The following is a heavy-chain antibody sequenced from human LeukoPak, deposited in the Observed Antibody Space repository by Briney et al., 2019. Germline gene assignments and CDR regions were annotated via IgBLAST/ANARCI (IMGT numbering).Heavy chain of an antibody. J-gene: IGHJ4*02. CDR1: VGSISGEY. D-gene: IGHD5-18*01. V-gene: IGHV4-59*01. CDR2: IYSSGST. CDR3: ARAGYSYDYYDY. Sequence: SETLSLTCVVSVGSISGEYWTWIRQPPGKGLEWIGYIYSSGSTAYNPSLKSRVIMSVDTSKNQFSLNLSSVTAADTAVYYCARAGYSYDYYDYWGQGTPVTVSS.